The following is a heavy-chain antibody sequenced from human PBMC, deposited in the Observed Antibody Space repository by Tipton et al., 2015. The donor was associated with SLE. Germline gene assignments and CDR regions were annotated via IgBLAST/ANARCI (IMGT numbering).Heavy chain of an antibody. CDR2: INHSGST. V-gene: IGHV4-34*01. CDR3: AIQVGATAPYSYYYYMDV. D-gene: IGHD1-26*01. J-gene: IGHJ6*03. CDR1: GGSFSGYY. Sequence: TLSLTCAVYGGSFSGYYWSWIRQPPGKGLEWIGEINHSGSTNYNPSLKSRVPISVDTSKNQFSRKLTSVTAADTAVYYCAIQVGATAPYSYYYYMDVWGKGTTVTVSS.